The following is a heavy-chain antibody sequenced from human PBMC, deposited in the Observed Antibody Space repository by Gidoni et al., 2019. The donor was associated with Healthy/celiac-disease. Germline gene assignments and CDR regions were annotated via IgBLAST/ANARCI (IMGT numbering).Heavy chain of an antibody. Sequence: QLQLQESVPGLVKPSETLSLTCTVSGGSISSSSYYWGWIRQPPGKGLEWIGSIYYSGSTYYNPSLKSRVTISVDTSKNQFSLKLSSVTAADTAVYYCARDRNGIVVGDYWGQGTLVTVSS. CDR1: GGSISSSSYY. CDR2: IYYSGST. V-gene: IGHV4-39*07. D-gene: IGHD6-19*01. J-gene: IGHJ4*02. CDR3: ARDRNGIVVGDY.